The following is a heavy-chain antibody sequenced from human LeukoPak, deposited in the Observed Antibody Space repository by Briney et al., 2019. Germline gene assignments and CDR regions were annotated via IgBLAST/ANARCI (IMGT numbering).Heavy chain of an antibody. V-gene: IGHV1-18*01. CDR2: INVYNGKT. CDR1: DHTFSSDG. J-gene: IGHJ4*02. CDR3: ANRGQQLYDY. Sequence: ASVKVSCKISDHTFSSDGFTWVRQAPGKGLEWMGWINVYNGKTDYVHKFQGRVTMTTDTSTNTAYMDLRSLRSDDTAMYYCANRGQQLYDYWGQGTLVTVSP. D-gene: IGHD6-13*01.